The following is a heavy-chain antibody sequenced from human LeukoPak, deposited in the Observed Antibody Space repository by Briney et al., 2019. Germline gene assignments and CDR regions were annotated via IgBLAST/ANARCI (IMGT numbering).Heavy chain of an antibody. J-gene: IGHJ4*02. D-gene: IGHD3-10*01. CDR2: ISGSGGST. CDR1: GFTFSSYA. Sequence: GGSLRLSCAASGFTFSSYAMSWVRQAPGKGLEWVSAISGSGGSTYYADSVKGRFTISRDNSKNTLYLQMNSLRAEDTAVYYCAKGPHRSSSRSGNYHDYWGQGTLVTVSS. V-gene: IGHV3-23*01. CDR3: AKGPHRSSSRSGNYHDY.